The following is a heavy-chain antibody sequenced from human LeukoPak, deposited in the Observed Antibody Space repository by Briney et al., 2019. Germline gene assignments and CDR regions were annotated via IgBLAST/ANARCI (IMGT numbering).Heavy chain of an antibody. J-gene: IGHJ3*01. CDR3: AKDPGYCSSTSCHGYADGFDV. CDR1: GFTFSSYA. Sequence: GGSLRLSCAASGFTFSSYAMSWVRQAPGKGLEWVSAISGSDGRTYYTDSVKGRFTISRDNSKNTLYLQMNSLKAEDTAVYYCAKDPGYCSSTSCHGYADGFDVWGQGTMVTVSS. D-gene: IGHD2-2*03. V-gene: IGHV3-23*01. CDR2: ISGSDGRT.